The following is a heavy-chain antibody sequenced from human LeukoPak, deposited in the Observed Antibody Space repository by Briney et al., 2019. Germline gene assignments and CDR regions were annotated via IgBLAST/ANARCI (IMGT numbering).Heavy chain of an antibody. CDR1: GFTVSSNS. CDR3: ARSSWVTRYYYYYYMDV. CDR2: IYSGGNT. V-gene: IGHV3-66*02. Sequence: GGSLRLSCTVSGFTVSSNSMSWVRQAPGKGLEWVSFIYSGGNTHYADSVKGRFTISRDNSKNTLYLQMNSLRAEDTAVYYCARSSWVTRYYYYYYMDVWGKGTTVTISS. D-gene: IGHD2-21*02. J-gene: IGHJ6*03.